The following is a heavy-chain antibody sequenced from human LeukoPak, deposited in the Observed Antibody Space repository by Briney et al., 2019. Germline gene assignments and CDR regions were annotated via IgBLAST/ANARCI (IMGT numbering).Heavy chain of an antibody. CDR1: GFTFSDYY. CDR3: ARDIPFGSSWYAY. Sequence: PGGSLRLSCAASGFTFSDYYMSWIRQAPGKGLEWVSYISSSGSTIYYADSVKGRFTISRDYAKNSLYLQMNSLRAEDTAVYYCARDIPFGSSWYAYWGQGTLVTVSS. V-gene: IGHV3-11*04. D-gene: IGHD6-13*01. CDR2: ISSSGSTI. J-gene: IGHJ4*02.